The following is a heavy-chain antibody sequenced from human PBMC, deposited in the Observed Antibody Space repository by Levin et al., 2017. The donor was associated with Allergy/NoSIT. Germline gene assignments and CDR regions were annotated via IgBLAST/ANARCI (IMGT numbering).Heavy chain of an antibody. CDR2: IYYTGST. CDR1: GGSISNYY. D-gene: IGHD5-12*01. CDR3: ARDRVAIVSTTHYFYGMDG. Sequence: SETLSLTCSVSGGSISNYYWSWIRQPPGKGLEWIGYIYYTGSTNYNPSLKSRVTISVDTSKNQFSLKMRSMTAADTAMYFCARDRVAIVSTTHYFYGMDGWGRGTTVTVSS. V-gene: IGHV4-59*08. J-gene: IGHJ6*02.